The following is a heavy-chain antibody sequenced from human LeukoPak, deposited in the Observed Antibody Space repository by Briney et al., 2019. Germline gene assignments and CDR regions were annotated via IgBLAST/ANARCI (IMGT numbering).Heavy chain of an antibody. Sequence: GGSLRLSCAASGFTFSDNGMSWVRQAPGKGLEWVANIKQDGSEKYYVDSVKGRFTISRDNAKNSLYLQMNSLRAEDTAVYYCARDPYATRSDYWGQGTLVTVSS. D-gene: IGHD3-16*01. CDR3: ARDPYATRSDY. V-gene: IGHV3-7*01. CDR1: GFTFSDNG. J-gene: IGHJ4*02. CDR2: IKQDGSEK.